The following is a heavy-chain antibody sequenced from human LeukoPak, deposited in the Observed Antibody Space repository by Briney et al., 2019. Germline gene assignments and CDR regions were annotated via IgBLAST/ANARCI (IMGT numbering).Heavy chain of an antibody. CDR3: TRYNNDHFDY. V-gene: IGHV3-33*01. Sequence: GGSLRLSCAGSGFTFGGYGMHWFRQTPGKGLEWVAVIAYDGSRAFYADSVKGRFTISRDNSKNTMSVQMGDLRAEDTAVYYCTRYNNDHFDYWGRGTLVTVSS. D-gene: IGHD1-14*01. CDR2: IAYDGSRA. J-gene: IGHJ4*02. CDR1: GFTFGGYG.